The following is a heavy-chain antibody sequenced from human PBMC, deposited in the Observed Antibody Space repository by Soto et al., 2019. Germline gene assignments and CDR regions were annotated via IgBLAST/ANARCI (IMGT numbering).Heavy chain of an antibody. CDR1: EGTFNSYA. V-gene: IGHV1-69*01. CDR2: IIPYYNTL. J-gene: IGHJ4*02. CDR3: ASGASRWYPYGFDS. D-gene: IGHD6-13*01. Sequence: QAQVVQSGAEVRKPGSSVKLSCKASEGTFNSYAIAWVLQAPGQGLEWMGGIIPYYNTLNYAQKFQDRVTITAADSTNTVYMELSSLRSDDTAVYFCASGASRWYPYGFDSWGQGTLVTVSS.